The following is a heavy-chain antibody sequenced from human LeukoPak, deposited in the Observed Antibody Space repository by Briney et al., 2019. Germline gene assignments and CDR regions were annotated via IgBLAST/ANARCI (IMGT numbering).Heavy chain of an antibody. V-gene: IGHV3-7*01. CDR2: IKQDGSEK. CDR3: ARDHLYGSGSYYFGEYYYYGMDV. Sequence: RGALRLSCAASGFTFSSYAMPWVRPAPGKGREWVANIKQDGSEKNYVDSVKGRFTISRDNAKNSLYLQMNSLRAEDTAVYYCARDHLYGSGSYYFGEYYYYGMDVWGQGTTVTVSS. J-gene: IGHJ6*02. CDR1: GFTFSSYA. D-gene: IGHD3-10*01.